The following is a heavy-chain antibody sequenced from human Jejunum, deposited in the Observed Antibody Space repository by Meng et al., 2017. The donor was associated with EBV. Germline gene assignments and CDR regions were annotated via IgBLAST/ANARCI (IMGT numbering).Heavy chain of an antibody. CDR2: IYYSVST. CDR1: GVSMSNFY. CDR3: ARGGGRPEY. D-gene: IGHD3-10*01. Sequence: VQVQASGPGLVQPAVRLSPTCTVSGVSMSNFYWSWFRQPPGKGPEWIGYIYYSVSTNYNPSLKSRVTISVDTSKNQFSLSLSSVTAADTAVYYCARGGGRPEYWGQGILVTVSS. J-gene: IGHJ4*02. V-gene: IGHV4-59*01.